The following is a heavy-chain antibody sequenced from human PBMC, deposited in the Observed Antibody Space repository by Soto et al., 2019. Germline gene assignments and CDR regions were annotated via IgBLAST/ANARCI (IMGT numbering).Heavy chain of an antibody. CDR3: ARDPGPGYCSGGSCYGTDYFDY. CDR1: GFTFSSYW. V-gene: IGHV3-7*01. CDR2: IKQDGSEK. Sequence: GGSLRLSCAASGFTFSSYWMSWVRQAPGKGLEWVANIKQDGSEKYYVDSVRGRFTISRDNAKNSLYLQVNSLRAEDTAVYYCARDPGPGYCSGGSCYGTDYFDYRGQGTLVTVSS. D-gene: IGHD2-15*01. J-gene: IGHJ4*02.